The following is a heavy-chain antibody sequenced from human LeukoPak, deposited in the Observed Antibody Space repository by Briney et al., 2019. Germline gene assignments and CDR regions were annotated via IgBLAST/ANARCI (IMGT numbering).Heavy chain of an antibody. Sequence: GGSLRLSCAASGFTFSSYAMSWVRQAPGKGLEWVSVISGSGGSTYCADSVKGRFTISRDNSKNTLYLQMNSLRAEDTAVYHCAKGYSSGWSHHDYWGQGTLVTVSS. J-gene: IGHJ4*02. V-gene: IGHV3-23*01. CDR1: GFTFSSYA. D-gene: IGHD6-19*01. CDR3: AKGYSSGWSHHDY. CDR2: ISGSGGST.